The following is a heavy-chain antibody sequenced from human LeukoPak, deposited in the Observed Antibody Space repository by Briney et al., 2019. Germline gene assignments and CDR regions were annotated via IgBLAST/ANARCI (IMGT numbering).Heavy chain of an antibody. J-gene: IGHJ5*02. CDR2: ITISGHTK. CDR3: ARGDPHADL. Sequence: GGSLRLSCAASGFDLNTYEMNWVRQAPGKGLEWIADITISGHTKNYADSVKGRFTISRDNAGTSLYLQMDSLRVEDTGVYYCARGDPHADLWGQGTLVTVSS. V-gene: IGHV3-48*03. CDR1: GFDLNTYE.